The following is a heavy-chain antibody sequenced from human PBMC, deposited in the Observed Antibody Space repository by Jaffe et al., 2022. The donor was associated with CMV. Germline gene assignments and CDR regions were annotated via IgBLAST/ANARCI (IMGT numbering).Heavy chain of an antibody. D-gene: IGHD3-22*01. CDR2: INHSGST. CDR1: GGSFSGYY. Sequence: QVQLQQWGAGLLKPSETLSLTCAVYGGSFSGYYWSWIRQPPGKGLEWIGEINHSGSTNYNPSLKSRVTISVDTSKNQFSLKLSSVTAADTAVYYCAYDSSYYYYMDVWGKGTTVTVSS. J-gene: IGHJ6*03. CDR3: AYDSSYYYYMDV. V-gene: IGHV4-34*01.